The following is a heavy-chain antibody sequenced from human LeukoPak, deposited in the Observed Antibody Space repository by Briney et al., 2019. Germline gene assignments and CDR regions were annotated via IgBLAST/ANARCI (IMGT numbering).Heavy chain of an antibody. V-gene: IGHV1-18*01. D-gene: IGHD6-19*01. CDR1: GYTFTSYG. CDR3: AREPGTYSSGWYPPFDY. CDR2: VSVYNVNT. Sequence: GASVKVSCKASGYTFTSYGISWVRQAPGQGLDWMGWVSVYNVNTKYAKKFQGRVTMTTDTSTSTAYMELRSLRSDDTAVYYCAREPGTYSSGWYPPFDYWGQGTLVTVSS. J-gene: IGHJ4*02.